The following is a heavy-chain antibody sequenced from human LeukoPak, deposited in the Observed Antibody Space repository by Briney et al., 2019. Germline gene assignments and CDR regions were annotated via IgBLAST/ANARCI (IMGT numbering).Heavy chain of an antibody. CDR2: IYYSGST. Sequence: PSETLSLTCTVSGGSISSYYWSWIRQPPGKGLEWIGYIYYSGSTNYNPSLKSRVTISVDTSKNQFSLKLSSVTAADTAVYYCASGGDGRGAFDIWGQGTMVTVSS. J-gene: IGHJ3*02. CDR1: GGSISSYY. CDR3: ASGGDGRGAFDI. V-gene: IGHV4-59*01. D-gene: IGHD3-16*01.